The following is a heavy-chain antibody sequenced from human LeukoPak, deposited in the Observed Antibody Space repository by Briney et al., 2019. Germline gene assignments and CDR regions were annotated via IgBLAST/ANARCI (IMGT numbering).Heavy chain of an antibody. Sequence: PGGSLRLSCAASGFTFSSYSMNWVRQAPGKGLEWVSSISSSSSYIYYASSVKGRFTISRDNAKNSLYLQMNSLRAEDTAVYYRARDTLTTLDYWGQGTLVTVSS. J-gene: IGHJ4*02. V-gene: IGHV3-21*01. D-gene: IGHD1-14*01. CDR1: GFTFSSYS. CDR2: ISSSSSYI. CDR3: ARDTLTTLDY.